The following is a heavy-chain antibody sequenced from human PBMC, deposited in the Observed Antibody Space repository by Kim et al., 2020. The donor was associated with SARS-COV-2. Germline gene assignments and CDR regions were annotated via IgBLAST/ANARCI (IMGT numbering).Heavy chain of an antibody. V-gene: IGHV4-38-2*02. CDR1: GYSISSGYY. J-gene: IGHJ4*02. CDR3: ARYSSSWYYFDY. CDR2: IYHSGST. Sequence: SETLSHTCTVSGYSISSGYYWGWIRQPPGKGLEWIGSIYHSGSTYYNPSLKSRVTISVDTSKNQFSLKLSSVTAADTAVYYCARYSSSWYYFDYWGQGTL. D-gene: IGHD6-13*01.